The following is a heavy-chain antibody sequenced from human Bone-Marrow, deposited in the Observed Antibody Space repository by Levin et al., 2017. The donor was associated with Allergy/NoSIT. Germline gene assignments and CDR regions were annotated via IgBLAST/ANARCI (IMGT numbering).Heavy chain of an antibody. CDR1: GGSISSYY. J-gene: IGHJ4*02. CDR2: IYYSGST. V-gene: IGHV4-59*08. CDR3: ARALPEVRGPFDY. D-gene: IGHD3-10*01. Sequence: SETLSLTCTVSGGSISSYYWSWIRQPPGKGLEWIGYIYYSGSTNYNPSLKSRGTITVDTSKNQFSLKLSSVTAAETAVYGCARALPEVRGPFDYWGQGTLVTVSS.